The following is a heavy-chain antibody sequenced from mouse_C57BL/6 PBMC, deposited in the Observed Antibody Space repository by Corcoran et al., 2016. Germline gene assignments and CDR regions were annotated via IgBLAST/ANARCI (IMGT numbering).Heavy chain of an antibody. D-gene: IGHD1-1*01. CDR3: AQGVTTVGAPMDY. CDR2: INPNNGGT. J-gene: IGHJ4*01. CDR1: GYKYTDYY. Sequence: EVQLQQSGPELVKPGASVKISCKASGYKYTDYYMNWVKQSHGKSLEGIGDINPNNGGTSYNQKFKGKATLTGDKSSSTAYMELRSLTSEDSAVYYCAQGVTTVGAPMDYWGQGTSVTVSS. V-gene: IGHV1-26*01.